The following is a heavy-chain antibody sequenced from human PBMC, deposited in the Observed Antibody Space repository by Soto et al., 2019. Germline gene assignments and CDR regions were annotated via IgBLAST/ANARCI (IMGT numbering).Heavy chain of an antibody. Sequence: QVQLVQSGAEVKKPGASVKFSCKASGYTFTSYAIHWVRQAPGQRLEWMGWINVGNGNTKYSQRFQGRVTITRDTSARTAYMELSRLRSEDTVVYYCARARIIASFDFWGQGTLVTVSS. D-gene: IGHD6-13*01. CDR2: INVGNGNT. V-gene: IGHV1-3*01. CDR1: GYTFTSYA. CDR3: ARARIIASFDF. J-gene: IGHJ4*02.